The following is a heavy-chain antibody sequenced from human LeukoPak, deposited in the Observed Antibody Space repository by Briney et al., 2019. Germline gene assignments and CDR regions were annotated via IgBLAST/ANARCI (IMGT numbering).Heavy chain of an antibody. CDR1: GFTFSGSA. Sequence: PGGSLRLSCAASGFTFSGSAMHWVRQASGKGLEWVGRIRSKANSHATAYAASVKGRFTISRDDSKNTAYLQMNSLKTEDTAVYYCTRHREWYYYDSSGYPFDYWGQGTLVTVSS. D-gene: IGHD3-22*01. J-gene: IGHJ4*02. V-gene: IGHV3-73*01. CDR2: IRSKANSHAT. CDR3: TRHREWYYYDSSGYPFDY.